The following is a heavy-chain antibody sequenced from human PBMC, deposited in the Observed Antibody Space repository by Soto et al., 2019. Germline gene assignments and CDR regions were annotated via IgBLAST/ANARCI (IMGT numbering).Heavy chain of an antibody. CDR3: ARSGSYYKALDY. V-gene: IGHV1-46*01. CDR2: INPSGGST. CDR1: GGTFSSYA. D-gene: IGHD1-26*01. Sequence: ASVKVSCKASGGTFSSYAISWVRQAPGQGLEWMGIINPSGGSTSYAQKFQGRVTMTRDTSTSTVYMELSSLRSEDTAVYYCARSGSYYKALDYLGQGTLVTVSS. J-gene: IGHJ4*02.